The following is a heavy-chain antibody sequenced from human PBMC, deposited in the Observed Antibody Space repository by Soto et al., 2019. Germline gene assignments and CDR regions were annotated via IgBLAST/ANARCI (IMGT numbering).Heavy chain of an antibody. CDR2: IRQDGSEK. Sequence: PGGSLSLSCAASGFTLSTYWMNWDRQAPGKGLEWVANIRQDGSEKYYVYSVNGRFAISRENAKASLFLQMNNLRAEDTAVYYCVRDWSTFWGMDVWGQGPTVTVSS. CDR3: VRDWSTFWGMDV. J-gene: IGHJ6*02. V-gene: IGHV3-7*01. CDR1: GFTLSTYW.